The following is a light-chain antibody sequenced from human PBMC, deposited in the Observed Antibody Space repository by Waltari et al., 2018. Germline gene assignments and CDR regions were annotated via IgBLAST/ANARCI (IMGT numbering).Light chain of an antibody. Sequence: EIVMTQSPATMSVSPGEGATLSCRASQSVSRNLAWYQQKPGQAPRLLIYGASTRATGIPARFSGSGSGTECTLTINSLQSEDFAVYYCQRTGPVAFGQGTKVEIK. J-gene: IGKJ1*01. V-gene: IGKV3-15*01. CDR3: QRTGPVA. CDR1: QSVSRN. CDR2: GAS.